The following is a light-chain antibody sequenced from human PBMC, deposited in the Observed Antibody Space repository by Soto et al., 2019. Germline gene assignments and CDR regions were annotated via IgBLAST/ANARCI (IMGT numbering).Light chain of an antibody. V-gene: IGKV2-30*01. CDR3: LQGTHWPWT. Sequence: DVVMTQSPLSLPVTLGQPASISCRSSQSLAYSDGNTYLNWFQQRPGQSPKRLIYRVSNRDSGVPDRLSGSGSGTDVSLNISRVEAEDVGVYYFLQGTHWPWTFGHGTKVEIK. CDR1: QSLAYSDGNTY. J-gene: IGKJ1*01. CDR2: RVS.